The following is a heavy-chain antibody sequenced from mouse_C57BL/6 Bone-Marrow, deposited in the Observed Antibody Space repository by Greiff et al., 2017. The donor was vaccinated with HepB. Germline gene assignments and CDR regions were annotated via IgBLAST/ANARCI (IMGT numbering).Heavy chain of an antibody. CDR3: TFYGNYPYFDY. CDR2: IDPENGDT. D-gene: IGHD2-1*01. CDR1: GFIIKDDY. Sequence: EVQLQQSGAELVRPGASVKLSCTASGFIIKDDYMHWVKQRPEQGLEWIGWIDPENGDTEYASKFQGKATITADTSSNTAYLQLSSLTSEDTAVYYCTFYGNYPYFDYWGQGTTLTVSS. V-gene: IGHV14-4*01. J-gene: IGHJ2*01.